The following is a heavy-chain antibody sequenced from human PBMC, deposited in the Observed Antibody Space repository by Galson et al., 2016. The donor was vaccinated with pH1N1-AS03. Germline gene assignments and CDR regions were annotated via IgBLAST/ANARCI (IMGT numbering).Heavy chain of an antibody. J-gene: IGHJ4*02. CDR3: ARDGLDSSGRDY. D-gene: IGHD6-6*01. CDR2: ISSSGGLI. Sequence: SLRLSCAASGFTFSSHSMNWVRQAPGKGLEWVSSISSSGGLIYYADSVKGRFTISRDNAKKSLYLEMNSLRAEDTAIYYCARDGLDSSGRDYWGQGTLVTVSS. V-gene: IGHV3-21*01. CDR1: GFTFSSHS.